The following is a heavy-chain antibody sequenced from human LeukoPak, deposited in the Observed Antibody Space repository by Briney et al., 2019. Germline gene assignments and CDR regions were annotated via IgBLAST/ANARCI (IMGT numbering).Heavy chain of an antibody. Sequence: PGRSLRLSCAASGFTFSSYAMHWVRQAPGKGLEWVAVISYDGSNKYYADSVKGRFTSSRDKSKNTLYLQMNSLRAGDTAVYYCAREKAAGSSDSSGYPDYWGQGTLVTVSS. J-gene: IGHJ4*02. CDR1: GFTFSSYA. D-gene: IGHD3-22*01. CDR2: ISYDGSNK. CDR3: AREKAAGSSDSSGYPDY. V-gene: IGHV3-30-3*01.